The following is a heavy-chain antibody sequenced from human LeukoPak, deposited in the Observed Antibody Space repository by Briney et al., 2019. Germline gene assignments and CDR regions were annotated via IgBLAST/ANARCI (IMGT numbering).Heavy chain of an antibody. CDR2: IDYSGST. CDR3: ARRGYGDS. J-gene: IGHJ4*02. V-gene: IGHV4-59*12. D-gene: IGHD2-15*01. CDR1: GASISSSY. Sequence: PSETLSLTCTVSGASISSSYWSWIRQPPGKRLEWIGYIDYSGSTNYNPSLKSRVTISADTSKNQFSLKLSSVTAADTAVYYCARRGYGDSWGQGTLVTVSS.